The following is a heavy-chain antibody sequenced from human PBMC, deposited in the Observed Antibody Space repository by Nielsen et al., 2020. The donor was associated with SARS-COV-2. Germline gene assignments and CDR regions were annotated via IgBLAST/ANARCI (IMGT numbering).Heavy chain of an antibody. J-gene: IGHJ4*02. D-gene: IGHD2-15*01. V-gene: IGHV3-30*14. CDR3: ARAAVAATPDY. CDR1: GFTFSSYA. CDR2: ISYDGSNK. Sequence: GEPLKISCAASGFTFSSYAMHWVRQAPGKGLEWVAVISYDGSNKYYADSVKGRFTISRDNSKNTLYLQMNSLRAEDTAVYYCARAAVAATPDYWGQGTLVTVSS.